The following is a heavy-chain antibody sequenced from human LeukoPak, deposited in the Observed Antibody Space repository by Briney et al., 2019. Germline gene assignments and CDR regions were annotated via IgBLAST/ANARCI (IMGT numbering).Heavy chain of an antibody. CDR1: GGSTSSYY. J-gene: IGHJ4*02. CDR2: IYTSGST. D-gene: IGHD5-18*01. V-gene: IGHV4-4*07. CDR3: AREGYSPFFDY. Sequence: SETLSLTCTVSGGSTSSYYWTWIRQPAGKGLEWIGRIYTSGSTNYNPSLKSRVTMSVDTSNNQFSLNLSSVTAADTAVYYCAREGYSPFFDYWGQGTLVTVSS.